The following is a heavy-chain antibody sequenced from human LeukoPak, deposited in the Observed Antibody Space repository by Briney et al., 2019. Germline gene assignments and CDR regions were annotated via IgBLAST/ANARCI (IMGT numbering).Heavy chain of an antibody. CDR3: ARNTINSSGYRLYY. D-gene: IGHD3-22*01. J-gene: IGHJ4*02. Sequence: ASVKVSCKASGYTFTSYYMHWVRQAPGQGLEWMGWMNPNSGNTGYAQKFQGRVTMTRNTSISTAYMELSSLRSEDTAVYYCARNTINSSGYRLYYWGQGTLVTVSS. V-gene: IGHV1-8*02. CDR1: GYTFTSYY. CDR2: MNPNSGNT.